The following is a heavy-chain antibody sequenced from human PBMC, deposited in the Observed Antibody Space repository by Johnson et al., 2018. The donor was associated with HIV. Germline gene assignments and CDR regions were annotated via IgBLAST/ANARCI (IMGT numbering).Heavy chain of an antibody. CDR1: GFTFSSYC. D-gene: IGHD4-17*01. V-gene: IGHV3-30*18. CDR2: ISHDGRDK. Sequence: QVQLVESAGRVVQPGRSLRLSCAASGFTFSSYCMHLVRQAPGTGLEWVAVISHDGRDKNYADSVKGRFTISRDNSKNTLCLQMNSLRAEDTAVYYCAKLRGAPRGFDIWGQGTMVTVSS. CDR3: AKLRGAPRGFDI. J-gene: IGHJ3*02.